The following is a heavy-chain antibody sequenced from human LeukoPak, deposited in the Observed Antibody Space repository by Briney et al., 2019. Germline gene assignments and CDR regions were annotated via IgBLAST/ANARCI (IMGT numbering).Heavy chain of an antibody. CDR2: ISSSSSSI. J-gene: IGHJ6*02. D-gene: IGHD1-7*01. CDR3: ARDPITGTTYYYFYGMDV. Sequence: PGGSLRLSCAASGFTFSSYSMNWVRQAPGKGLEWVSSISSSSSSIYYADSVKGRFTISRDNAKNSLYLQMNSLRAEDTAVHYCARDPITGTTYYYFYGMDVWGQGTTVTVSS. CDR1: GFTFSSYS. V-gene: IGHV3-21*01.